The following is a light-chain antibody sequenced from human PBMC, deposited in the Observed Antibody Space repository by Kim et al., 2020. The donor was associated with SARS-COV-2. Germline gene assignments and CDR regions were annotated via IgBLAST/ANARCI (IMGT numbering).Light chain of an antibody. CDR2: EFS. Sequence: QSVLTQPPSASGSPGQSVTISCTGTSSDVGGYNYVSWYRQHPGKAPKLIIYEFSKRPSGVPDRFSGSKSGNTASLTVSGLQAEDEADYYCSSYAGYNILFGGGTQLTVL. CDR3: SSYAGYNIL. J-gene: IGLJ2*01. CDR1: SSDVGGYNY. V-gene: IGLV2-8*01.